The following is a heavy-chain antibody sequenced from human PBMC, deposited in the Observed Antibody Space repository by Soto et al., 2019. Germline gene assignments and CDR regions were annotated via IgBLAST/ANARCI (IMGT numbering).Heavy chain of an antibody. Sequence: EVQLLQSGGGSVQPGGSLRLSCAASGFTFRSYAMHWVRRPPGKGLEWVASISGSGGTAYYADSVKGAFSISRDSLVNTLYLQMNSLRAEDTAVYYCAKCRGQNWSFDYWGQGTPVTVSP. CDR2: ISGSGGTA. V-gene: IGHV3-23*01. J-gene: IGHJ4*02. D-gene: IGHD3-10*01. CDR1: GFTFRSYA. CDR3: AKCRGQNWSFDY.